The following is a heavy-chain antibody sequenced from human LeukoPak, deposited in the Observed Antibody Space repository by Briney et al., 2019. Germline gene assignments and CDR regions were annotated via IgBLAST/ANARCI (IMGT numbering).Heavy chain of an antibody. CDR3: ATISGSYSYDAFDI. D-gene: IGHD1-26*01. V-gene: IGHV1-18*01. Sequence: ATVKVSCKASGYTFTSYGISWVRQAPGQGLEWMGWISAYNGNTNYAQKLQGRVTMTTDTSTSTAYMELSSLRSEDTAVYYCATISGSYSYDAFDIWGQGTMVTVSS. J-gene: IGHJ3*02. CDR1: GYTFTSYG. CDR2: ISAYNGNT.